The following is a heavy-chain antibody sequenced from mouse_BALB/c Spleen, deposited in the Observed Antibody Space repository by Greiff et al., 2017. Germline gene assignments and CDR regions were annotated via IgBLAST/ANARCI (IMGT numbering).Heavy chain of an antibody. Sequence: EVKVEESGGGLVKPGGSLKLSCAASGFTFSSYAMSWVRQSPEKRLEWVAEISSGGSYTYYPDTVTGRFTISRDNAKNTLYLEMSSLRSEDTAMYYCARDRSYGSSSWFAYWGQGTLVTVSA. D-gene: IGHD1-1*01. J-gene: IGHJ3*01. CDR3: ARDRSYGSSSWFAY. CDR1: GFTFSSYA. V-gene: IGHV5-9-4*01. CDR2: ISSGGSYT.